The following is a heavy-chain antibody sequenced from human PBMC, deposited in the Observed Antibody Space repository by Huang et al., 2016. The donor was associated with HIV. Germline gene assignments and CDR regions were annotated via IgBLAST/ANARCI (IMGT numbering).Heavy chain of an antibody. CDR3: ARGKFDSLTGWDDTYYFDH. V-gene: IGHV3-48*01. J-gene: IGHJ4*02. D-gene: IGHD3-9*01. Sequence: EIHLVESGGGLVQPGGSLRLSCVVSGFTFNVYSMEWVRQAPGKGLEWLSHISISRGSRHYADSVKVRFTISRDIAKNSLYRQMNRLRPEDTAVYYCARGKFDSLTGWDDTYYFDHWGQGTLVTVSS. CDR1: GFTFNVYS. CDR2: ISISRGSR.